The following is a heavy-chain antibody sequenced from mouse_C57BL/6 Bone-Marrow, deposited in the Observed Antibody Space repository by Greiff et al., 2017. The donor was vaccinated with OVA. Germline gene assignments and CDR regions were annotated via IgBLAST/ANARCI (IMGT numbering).Heavy chain of an antibody. V-gene: IGHV5-4*01. CDR2: ISDGGSYT. Sequence: EVQRVEPGGGLVKPGGSLKLSCAASGFTFSSYAMSWVRQTPEKRLEWVATISDGGSYTYYPDNVKGRFTISRDNAKNNLYLQISHLKSEDTAMYYCDREWGKIYYDYDEGWAMDYWGQGTSVTVSS. J-gene: IGHJ4*01. CDR1: GFTFSSYA. D-gene: IGHD2-4*01. CDR3: DREWGKIYYDYDEGWAMDY.